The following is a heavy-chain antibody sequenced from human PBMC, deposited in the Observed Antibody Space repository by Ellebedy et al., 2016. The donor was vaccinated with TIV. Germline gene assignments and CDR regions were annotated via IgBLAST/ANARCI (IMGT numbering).Heavy chain of an antibody. CDR2: ISGSGGST. CDR1: GFTFSSYA. V-gene: IGHV3-23*01. D-gene: IGHD3-10*01. CDR3: ARDVPVRGALGG. Sequence: GGSLRLSXAASGFTFSSYAMSWVRQAPGKGLEWVSAISGSGGSTYYADSVKGRFTISRDNSKNTLYLQMNSLRAEDTAVYYCARDVPVRGALGGWGQGTLVTVSS. J-gene: IGHJ4*02.